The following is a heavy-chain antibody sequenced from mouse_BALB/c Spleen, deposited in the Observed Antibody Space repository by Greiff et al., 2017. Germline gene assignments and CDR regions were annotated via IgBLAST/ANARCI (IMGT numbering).Heavy chain of an antibody. Sequence: VQLQQPGAELVKPGTSVKLSCKASGYNFTSYWINWVKLRPGQGLEWIGDIYPGSGSTNYNEKFKSKATLTVDTSSSTAYMQLSSLASEDSALYYCARGYGKDYWGQGTTLTVSS. CDR2: IYPGSGST. J-gene: IGHJ2*01. CDR3: ARGYGKDY. V-gene: IGHV1-55*01. CDR1: GYNFTSYW. D-gene: IGHD1-1*01.